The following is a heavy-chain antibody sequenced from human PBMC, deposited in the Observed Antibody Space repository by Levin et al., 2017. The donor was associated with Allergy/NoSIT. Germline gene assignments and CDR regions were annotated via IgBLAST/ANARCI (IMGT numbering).Heavy chain of an antibody. V-gene: IGHV4-39*01. CDR1: GGSISSSSYY. J-gene: IGHJ4*02. CDR3: ARQYYYGSGSFSKFDY. CDR2: IYYSGST. D-gene: IGHD3-10*01. Sequence: SETLSLTCTVSGGSISSSSYYWGWIRQPPGKGLEWIGSIYYSGSTYYNPSLKSRVTISVDTSKNQFSLKLSSVTAADTAVYYCARQYYYGSGSFSKFDYWGQGTLVTVSS.